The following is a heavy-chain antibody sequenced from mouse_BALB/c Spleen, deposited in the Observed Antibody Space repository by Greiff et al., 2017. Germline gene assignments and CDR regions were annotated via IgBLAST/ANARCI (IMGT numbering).Heavy chain of an antibody. CDR2: ISNGGGST. CDR1: GFTFSSYT. J-gene: IGHJ4*01. Sequence: DVKLVESGGGLVQPGGSLKLSCAASGFTFSSYTMSWVRQTPEKRLEWVAYISNGGGSTYYPDTVKGRFTISRDNAKNTLYLQMSSLKSEDTAMYYCAREGDDGYAMDYWGQGTSVTVSS. V-gene: IGHV5-12-2*01. D-gene: IGHD2-12*01. CDR3: AREGDDGYAMDY.